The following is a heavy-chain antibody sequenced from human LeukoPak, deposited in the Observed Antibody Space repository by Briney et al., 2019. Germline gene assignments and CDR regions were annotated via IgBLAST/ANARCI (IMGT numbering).Heavy chain of an antibody. CDR3: AKLEAAAGTGGIDY. V-gene: IGHV3-30*02. Sequence: GGSLRLSCAASGFIFSSYGMHWVRQAPGKGLEWVAFIRYDGSNKYYADSVKGRFTISRDNSKNTLYLQMNSLRAEDTAVYYCAKLEAAAGTGGIDYWGQGTLVTVSS. CDR2: IRYDGSNK. CDR1: GFIFSSYG. J-gene: IGHJ4*02. D-gene: IGHD6-13*01.